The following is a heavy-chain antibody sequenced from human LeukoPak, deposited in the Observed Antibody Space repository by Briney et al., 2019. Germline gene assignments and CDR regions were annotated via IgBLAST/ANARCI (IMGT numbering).Heavy chain of an antibody. Sequence: ASVKVSCKASGYTFTSYGFSWVRQAPGQGLEWMGWISAYNGNTNYAQKLQGRVTMTTDTSTSTAYMELRSLRSDDTAVYYCARDQSSSSLIRNAFDIWGQGTMVTVSS. CDR2: ISAYNGNT. V-gene: IGHV1-18*01. CDR1: GYTFTSYG. D-gene: IGHD6-13*01. CDR3: ARDQSSSSLIRNAFDI. J-gene: IGHJ3*02.